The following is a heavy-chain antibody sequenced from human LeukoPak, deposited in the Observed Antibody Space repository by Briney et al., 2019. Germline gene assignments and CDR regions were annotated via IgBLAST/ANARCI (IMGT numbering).Heavy chain of an antibody. Sequence: PGGSLRLSCAASGFTFSSYWMSWVRQAPGKGLEWVANIKQDGSNKYYADSVKGRFTISRDNSKNTLYLQMNSLRAEDTAVYYCAKDSGPTTFDYYYYMDVWGKGTTVTVSS. CDR2: IKQDGSNK. V-gene: IGHV3-7*01. CDR1: GFTFSSYW. D-gene: IGHD1-1*01. J-gene: IGHJ6*03. CDR3: AKDSGPTTFDYYYYMDV.